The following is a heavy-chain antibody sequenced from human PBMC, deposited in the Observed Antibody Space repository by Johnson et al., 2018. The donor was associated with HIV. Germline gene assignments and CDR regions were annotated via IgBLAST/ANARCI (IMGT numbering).Heavy chain of an antibody. Sequence: VQLVESGGGVVRPGGSLRLSCTASGFTFSSNWMNWVRQAPGKGLEWVANIKEDGSEKYYVDSVKGRFTISRDNAKNSLYLQMNSLRAEDTAVYYCYAFDIWGQGTMVTVSS. V-gene: IGHV3-7*02. J-gene: IGHJ3*02. CDR1: GFTFSSNW. CDR2: IKEDGSEK. CDR3: YAFDI.